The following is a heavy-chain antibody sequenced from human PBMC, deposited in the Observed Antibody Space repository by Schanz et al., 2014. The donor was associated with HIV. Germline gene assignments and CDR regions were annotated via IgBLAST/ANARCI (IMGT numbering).Heavy chain of an antibody. CDR1: GFTFSSHA. CDR3: ANEEVPNDY. CDR2: VTSSGSTA. V-gene: IGHV3-23*01. Sequence: EVQLLESGGGLVEPGESLRLSCAVSGFTFSSHAMTWVRQAPGKGLEWVSSVTSSGSTANYANPVRGRFTISRDNSKNTVYLQMNSLRAEDTAVYYCANEEVPNDYWGQGTLVTVSS. J-gene: IGHJ4*02.